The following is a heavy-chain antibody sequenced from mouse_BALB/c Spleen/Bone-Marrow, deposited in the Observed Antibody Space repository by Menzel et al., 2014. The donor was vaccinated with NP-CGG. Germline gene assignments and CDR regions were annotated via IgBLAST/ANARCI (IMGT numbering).Heavy chain of an antibody. D-gene: IGHD2-2*01. V-gene: IGHV1-4*01. J-gene: IGHJ4*01. CDR3: AKRDIYYGYDGNAMGY. CDR2: INPSSGYT. Sequence: QVQLKESGTELARPGASVKMSCKASGYTFTTYTMHWVKQRPGQGLEWIGYINPSSGYTNYNRNFKDKATLTADKSSSTAYMQLTSLTSEDSAVYFCAKRDIYYGYDGNAMGYWGQGTSVTVSS. CDR1: GYTFTTYT.